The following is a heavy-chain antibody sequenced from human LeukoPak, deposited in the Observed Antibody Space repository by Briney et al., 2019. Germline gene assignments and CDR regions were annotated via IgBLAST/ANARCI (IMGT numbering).Heavy chain of an antibody. CDR3: AKLQSGITDDAFDI. Sequence: GGSLRLSCAASGFTFSSYGMHWVRQAPGKGLEWVAVISYDGSNKYYADSVKGRFTISRDNSKNTLYLQMNSLRAEDTAVYYCAKLQSGITDDAFDIWGQGTMVTVSS. J-gene: IGHJ3*02. CDR2: ISYDGSNK. V-gene: IGHV3-30*18. D-gene: IGHD1-14*01. CDR1: GFTFSSYG.